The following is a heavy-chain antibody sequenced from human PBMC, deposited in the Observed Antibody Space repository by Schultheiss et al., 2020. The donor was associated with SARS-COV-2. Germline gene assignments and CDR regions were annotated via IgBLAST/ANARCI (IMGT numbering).Heavy chain of an antibody. J-gene: IGHJ2*01. D-gene: IGHD4-23*01. CDR1: GGSISSYY. CDR2: IYYSGST. CDR3: ARERRMTTVVTSWYFDL. V-gene: IGHV4-59*01. Sequence: SETLSLTCTVSGGSISSYYWSWIRQPPGKGLEWIGYIYYSGSTNYNPSLKSRVTISVDTSKNQFSLKLSSVTAADTAVYYCARERRMTTVVTSWYFDLWGRGTLVTVSS.